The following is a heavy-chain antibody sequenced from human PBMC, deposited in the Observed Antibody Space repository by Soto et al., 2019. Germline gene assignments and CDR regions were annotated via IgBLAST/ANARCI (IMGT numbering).Heavy chain of an antibody. CDR1: GYSFAGYW. J-gene: IGHJ4*02. CDR2: IDPSDSQT. Sequence: GESLKISCKGSGYSFAGYWITWVRQKPGKGLEWMGRIDPSDSQTYYSPSFRGHVTISVTKSIATVFLQWSSLRASDTAMYYCARQIYDSDTGPNFQYYFDSWGQGTPVTVSS. D-gene: IGHD3-22*01. V-gene: IGHV5-10-1*01. CDR3: ARQIYDSDTGPNFQYYFDS.